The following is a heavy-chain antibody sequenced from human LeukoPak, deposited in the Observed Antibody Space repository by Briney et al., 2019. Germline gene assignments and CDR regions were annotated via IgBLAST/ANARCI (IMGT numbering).Heavy chain of an antibody. CDR2: INQSGGT. Sequence: PSETLSLTCAVYGGSFSDYSWTWIRQPPGKGLEWIGEINQSGGTNHNPSLMRRVIMSVDTSKNQISLKVYSVTAADTAVYYCARVGYTFSINDWSRTGLGAYPTKYHYYMDVWGKGTTVTVSS. V-gene: IGHV4-34*01. D-gene: IGHD5-18*01. J-gene: IGHJ6*03. CDR1: GGSFSDYS. CDR3: ARVGYTFSINDWSRTGLGAYPTKYHYYMDV.